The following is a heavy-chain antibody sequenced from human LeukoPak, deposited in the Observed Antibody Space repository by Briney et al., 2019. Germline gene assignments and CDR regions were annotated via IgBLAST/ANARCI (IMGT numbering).Heavy chain of an antibody. J-gene: IGHJ5*02. D-gene: IGHD3-3*01. Sequence: SETLSLTCTVSGGSISSGCYYSSWLRHPAGKGLEWIGRIFTSGSTNYNPSLESRFTISVDRYKHQFSLKLSSVTAADTAVYYCARGSTYYDFWSGYFWFDPWGQGTLVTVSS. V-gene: IGHV4-61*02. CDR3: ARGSTYYDFWSGYFWFDP. CDR1: GGSISSGCYY. CDR2: IFTSGST.